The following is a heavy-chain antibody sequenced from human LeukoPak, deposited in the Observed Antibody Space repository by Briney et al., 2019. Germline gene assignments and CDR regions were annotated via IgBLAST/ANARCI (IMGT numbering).Heavy chain of an antibody. CDR1: GGTFSSYA. CDR3: AAGQGGVYSGYDTNFDY. CDR2: IIPIFGTA. D-gene: IGHD5-12*01. V-gene: IGHV1-69*13. J-gene: IGHJ4*02. Sequence: ASVKVSCKASGGTFSSYAISWVRQAPGQGLEWTGGIIPIFGTANYAQKFQGRVTITADESTSTAYMELSSLRSEDTAVYYCAAGQGGVYSGYDTNFDYWGQGTLVTVSS.